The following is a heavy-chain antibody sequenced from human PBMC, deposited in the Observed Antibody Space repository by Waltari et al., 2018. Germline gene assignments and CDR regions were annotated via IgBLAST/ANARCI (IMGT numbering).Heavy chain of an antibody. J-gene: IGHJ2*01. CDR1: GGPMKTYY. D-gene: IGHD2-2*02. CDR2: IYVNGAT. Sequence: QVHLQESGPGLVKPSATLSLTCTVSGGPMKTYYWTWLRQSPGKGLEWIGYIYVNGATNYNPPLQSRVTISLDTSKNQFSLQLRSVTAADTAIYFCARAVYTFDSRWHYDLWGRGTLVTVSS. CDR3: ARAVYTFDSRWHYDL. V-gene: IGHV4-59*13.